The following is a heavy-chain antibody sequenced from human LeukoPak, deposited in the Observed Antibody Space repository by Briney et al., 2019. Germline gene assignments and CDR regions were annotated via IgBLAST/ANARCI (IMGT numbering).Heavy chain of an antibody. J-gene: IGHJ4*02. CDR2: ISGSGGST. V-gene: IGHV3-23*01. CDR3: ARAYYYGSGSSYYFDY. Sequence: PGGSLRLSCAASGFTFSSYAMTWVRQAPGKGLEWVSAISGSGGSTYYADSVKGRFTISRENAKNSLYLQMNSLRAGDTAVYYCARAYYYGSGSSYYFDYWGQGTLVTVSS. CDR1: GFTFSSYA. D-gene: IGHD3-10*01.